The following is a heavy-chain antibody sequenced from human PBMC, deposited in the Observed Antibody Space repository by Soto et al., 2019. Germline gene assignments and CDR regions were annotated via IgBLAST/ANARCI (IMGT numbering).Heavy chain of an antibody. D-gene: IGHD5-18*01. CDR1: GYTFTSYG. Sequence: ASVKVSCKASGYTFTSYGISWVRQAPGQGLEWMGWISAYNGNTNYAQKLQGRVTMTTDTSTSTAYMELRSLRSDDTAVYYCARLGVDTAIENYFDYWGQGTLVTVSS. CDR3: ARLGVDTAIENYFDY. J-gene: IGHJ4*02. V-gene: IGHV1-18*01. CDR2: ISAYNGNT.